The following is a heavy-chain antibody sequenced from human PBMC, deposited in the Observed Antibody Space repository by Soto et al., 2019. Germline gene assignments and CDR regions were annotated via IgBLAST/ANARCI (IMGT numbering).Heavy chain of an antibody. D-gene: IGHD2-15*01. CDR3: ARGGDCSGGSCYPYYFDY. V-gene: IGHV3-48*03. J-gene: IGHJ4*02. CDR2: ISSSGSTI. Sequence: GGSLRLSCAASGFTFSSYEMNWVRQAPGKGLEWVSYISSSGSTIYYADSVRGRFTISRDNAKNSLYLQMNSLRAEDTAVYYCARGGDCSGGSCYPYYFDYWGQGTPVTVSS. CDR1: GFTFSSYE.